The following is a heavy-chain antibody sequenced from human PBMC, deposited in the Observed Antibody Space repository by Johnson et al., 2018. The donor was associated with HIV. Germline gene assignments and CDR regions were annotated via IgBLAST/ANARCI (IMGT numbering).Heavy chain of an antibody. CDR1: GFTFSSYA. CDR2: ISGSGGST. J-gene: IGHJ3*02. CDR3: VRPAAAGRDDAFDI. V-gene: IGHV3-23*04. Sequence: MLLVESGGGVVQPGRSLGLSCAASGFTFSSYAMSWVRQAPGKGLEWVSAISGSGGSTYYADSVKGRFTISRDNSKNSLYLQMNSLRAEDTAVYYCVRPAAAGRDDAFDIWGQGTMVTVSS. D-gene: IGHD6-13*01.